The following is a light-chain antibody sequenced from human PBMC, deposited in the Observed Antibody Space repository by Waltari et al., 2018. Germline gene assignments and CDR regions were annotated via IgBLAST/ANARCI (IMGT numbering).Light chain of an antibody. J-gene: IGLJ2*01. CDR2: DVS. V-gene: IGLV2-14*03. Sequence: QSALPHPASVSGSPGPSITLSCTGTTSDVGRLEFFPWYQQHPGKAPKLLIYDVSNRPSGVSNRFSGSKSGNTASLTISGLQADDEADYYCGSYTSSITLVFGGGTKLTVL. CDR1: TSDVGRLEF. CDR3: GSYTSSITLV.